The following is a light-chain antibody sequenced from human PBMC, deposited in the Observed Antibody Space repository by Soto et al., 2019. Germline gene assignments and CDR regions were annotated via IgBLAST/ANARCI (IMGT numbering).Light chain of an antibody. CDR3: QQWSKGPSLT. V-gene: IGKV3-11*01. CDR1: QSVGRN. CDR2: DAS. J-gene: IGKJ4*01. Sequence: IVLAQCPGTLSLSPGEGATLSCRASQSVGRNLAWYQQKPGQAPGLLMYDASKRATGTPARFSASGSGTDFTLTISSLEPEDSAVYYCQQWSKGPSLTFGGGTKVDIK.